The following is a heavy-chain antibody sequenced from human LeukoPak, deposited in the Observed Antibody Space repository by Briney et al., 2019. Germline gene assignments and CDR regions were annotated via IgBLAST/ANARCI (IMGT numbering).Heavy chain of an antibody. J-gene: IGHJ4*02. Sequence: GGSLRLSCAASGFTFSRKGLEWVSAIGTAGDTYYPGSVKGRFTISRENAKNSLYLQMNSLRAGDTAVYYCARGGLGDYPPFDYWGQGTLVTVSS. CDR3: ARGGLGDYPPFDY. CDR1: GFTFSR. V-gene: IGHV3-13*01. D-gene: IGHD4-17*01. CDR2: IGTAGDT.